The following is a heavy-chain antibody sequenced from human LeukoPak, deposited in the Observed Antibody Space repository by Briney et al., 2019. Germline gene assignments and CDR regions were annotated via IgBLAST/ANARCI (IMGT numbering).Heavy chain of an antibody. CDR2: ISAYNGNT. Sequence: ASVTVSYKGSGYTFTKYGISWVRQAPGQGREGMGWISAYNGNTNYAQKLQGRVTMTTDTSTSTAYMELRSLRSDDTAVYYCARVHGDYEIDYWGQGTLFTVSS. CDR1: GYTFTKYG. J-gene: IGHJ4*02. V-gene: IGHV1-18*04. D-gene: IGHD4-17*01. CDR3: ARVHGDYEIDY.